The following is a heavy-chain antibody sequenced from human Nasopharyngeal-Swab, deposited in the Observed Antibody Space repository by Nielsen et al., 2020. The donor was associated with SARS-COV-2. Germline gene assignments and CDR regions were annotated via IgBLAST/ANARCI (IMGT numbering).Heavy chain of an antibody. CDR3: ARGGDGGLAHFDY. Sequence: SETLSLTCTVSGGSISNHYWSWIRQPPGKRLEWIGYIYNSGRTTDYNPSLKSRVTISLDTSKNQFSLKLSSVTAADTAVYYCARGGDGGLAHFDYWGQGNLVTVSS. D-gene: IGHD2-21*01. CDR1: GGSISNHY. J-gene: IGHJ4*02. V-gene: IGHV4-59*11. CDR2: IYNSGRTT.